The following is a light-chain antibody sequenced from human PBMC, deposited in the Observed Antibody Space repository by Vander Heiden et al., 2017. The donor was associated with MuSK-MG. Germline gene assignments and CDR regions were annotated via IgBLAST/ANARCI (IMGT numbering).Light chain of an antibody. V-gene: IGKV1-39*01. Sequence: DIQMTQSPASLSASIGDRLTITCRASQTISTYLNWYQQKPGTPPKLLIYGASTLQRGVPSRFSGGGSGTEFTLTISRLQPEDFATFYCQQTDSSPRTFGQGTKVDI. CDR3: QQTDSSPRT. J-gene: IGKJ1*01. CDR1: QTISTY. CDR2: GAS.